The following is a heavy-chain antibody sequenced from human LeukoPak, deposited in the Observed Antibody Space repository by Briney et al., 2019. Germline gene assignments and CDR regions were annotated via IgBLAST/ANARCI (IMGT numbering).Heavy chain of an antibody. CDR1: GFTVSSNY. J-gene: IGHJ4*02. Sequence: GGSLRLSCAASGFTVSSNYMSCVRQAPGKGLEWVSVIYSGGSTYYADSVKGRFTISRDNSKNTLYLQMNSLRAEDTAVYYCASSPILSRFDYWGQGTLVTVSS. D-gene: IGHD3-3*01. CDR2: IYSGGST. CDR3: ASSPILSRFDY. V-gene: IGHV3-53*01.